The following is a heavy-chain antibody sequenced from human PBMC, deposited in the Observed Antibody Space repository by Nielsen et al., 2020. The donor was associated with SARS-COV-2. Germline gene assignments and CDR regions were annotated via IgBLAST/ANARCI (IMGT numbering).Heavy chain of an antibody. D-gene: IGHD3-9*01. V-gene: IGHV3-30*03. CDR1: GFTFSSYS. Sequence: GESLKISCAASGFTFSSYSMNWVRQAPGKGLEWVAVISYDGSNKYYADSVKGRFTISRDNSKNTLYLQMNSLRAEDTAVYYCARVWYFDWLLPFDYWGQGTLVTVSS. CDR2: ISYDGSNK. CDR3: ARVWYFDWLLPFDY. J-gene: IGHJ4*02.